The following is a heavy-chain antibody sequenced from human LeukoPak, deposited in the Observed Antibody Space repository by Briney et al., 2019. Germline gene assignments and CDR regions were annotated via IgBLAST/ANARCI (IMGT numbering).Heavy chain of an antibody. CDR1: GFTVSSNS. CDR3: AKAEVQDFDWLLSDY. D-gene: IGHD3-9*01. J-gene: IGHJ4*02. CDR2: IYSDNT. Sequence: GGSLRLSCTVSGFTVSSNSMSWVRQAPGKGLEWLSFIYSDNTHYSDSVKGRFTISRDNSKNTLYLQMNSLRAEDTAVYYCAKAEVQDFDWLLSDYWGQGTLVTVSS. V-gene: IGHV3-53*01.